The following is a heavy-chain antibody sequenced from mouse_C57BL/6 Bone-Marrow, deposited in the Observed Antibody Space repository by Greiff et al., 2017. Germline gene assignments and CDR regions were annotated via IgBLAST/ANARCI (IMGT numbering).Heavy chain of an antibody. CDR2: INPNNGGT. D-gene: IGHD2-4*01. CDR1: GYTFTDYY. Sequence: EVKLQQSGPELVKPGASVKISCKASGYTFTDYYMNWVKQSHGKSLEWIGDINPNNGGTSYNQKFKGKATLTVDKSSSTAYMELRSLTSEDSAVYYCARSDDYDGFDYWGQGTTLTVSS. V-gene: IGHV1-26*01. CDR3: ARSDDYDGFDY. J-gene: IGHJ2*01.